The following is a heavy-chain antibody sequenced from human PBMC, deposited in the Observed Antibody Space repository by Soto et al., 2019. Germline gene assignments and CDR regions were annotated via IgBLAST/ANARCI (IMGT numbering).Heavy chain of an antibody. CDR1: GFSLTTDAVG. CDR2: LYWDDDK. D-gene: IGHD1-1*01. Sequence: QITLKESGPTLVKPTQTLTLTCTFSGFSLTTDAVGVGWIRQPPGKALEWLALLYWDDDKRYSPGQKSRLTITKDASSNHVILTLTNMDPADTATYYWAHVYWVAAGIRYYFDYWGQGTLVTVSS. J-gene: IGHJ4*02. V-gene: IGHV2-5*02. CDR3: AHVYWVAAGIRYYFDY.